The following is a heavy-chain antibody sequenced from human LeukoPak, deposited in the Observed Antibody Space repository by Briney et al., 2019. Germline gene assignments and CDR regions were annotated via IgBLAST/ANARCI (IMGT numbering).Heavy chain of an antibody. CDR2: ISSSGSTI. V-gene: IGHV3-11*01. CDR1: GFTFSDYY. J-gene: IGHJ3*02. CDR3: ARDQGHYDDSSGLRQRTDAFDI. Sequence: GGSLRLSCAASGFTFSDYYMSWIRQAPGKGLEWVSYISSSGSTIYYADSVKGRFTISRDNAKNSLYLQMNSLRAEDTAVYYCARDQGHYDDSSGLRQRTDAFDIWGQGTMVTVSS. D-gene: IGHD3-22*01.